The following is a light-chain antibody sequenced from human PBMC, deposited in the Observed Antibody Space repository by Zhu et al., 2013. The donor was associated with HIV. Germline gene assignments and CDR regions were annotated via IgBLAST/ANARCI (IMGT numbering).Light chain of an antibody. CDR2: GAS. J-gene: IGKJ5*01. CDR1: QGIRTD. V-gene: IGKV1-6*01. CDR3: QQTRSAPVD. Sequence: AIQMTQSPSSLSASVGDRVTITCRASQGIRTDLGWYQQKPGKAPKLLIFGASALQSGVPSRFSGSGTGTEFTLTIISLQPEDFATYYCQQTRSAPVDFGQGTRLEIK.